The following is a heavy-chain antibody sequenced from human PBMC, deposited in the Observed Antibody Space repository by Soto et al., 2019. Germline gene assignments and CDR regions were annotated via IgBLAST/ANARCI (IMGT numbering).Heavy chain of an antibody. D-gene: IGHD3-9*01. CDR2: ISAYNGNT. V-gene: IGHV1-18*04. CDR1: GYTFTSYG. Sequence: ASVKVSCEASGYTFTSYGISWVRQAPGQGLEWMGWISAYNGNTNYAQKLQGRVTMTTDTSTSTAYMELRSLRSDDTAVYYCARVIDLGRYFDWLRVYYYGMDVWGQGTTVTV. CDR3: ARVIDLGRYFDWLRVYYYGMDV. J-gene: IGHJ6*02.